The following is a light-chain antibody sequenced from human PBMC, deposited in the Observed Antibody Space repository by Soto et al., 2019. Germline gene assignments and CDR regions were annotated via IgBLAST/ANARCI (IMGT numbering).Light chain of an antibody. J-gene: IGKJ1*01. CDR2: DAS. V-gene: IGKV1-5*01. Sequence: GDRVTITCRASQSISGWLAWYQQKPGEAPKDLISDASSLESGVPSRFSGSGSGTEFTLTISSLQPDDFATYYCQQYNTYPRTFGQGTKVEIK. CDR1: QSISGW. CDR3: QQYNTYPRT.